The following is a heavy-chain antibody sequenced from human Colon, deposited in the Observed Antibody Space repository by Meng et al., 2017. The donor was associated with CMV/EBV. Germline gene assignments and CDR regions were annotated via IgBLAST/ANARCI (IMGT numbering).Heavy chain of an antibody. D-gene: IGHD2/OR15-2a*01. CDR3: AKRGTGASYFAMDV. V-gene: IGHV3-23*01. CDR1: GFTFSNYA. J-gene: IGHJ6*02. Sequence: GESLKISCAASGFTFSNYAMTWVRQAPGKGLEWVAGISGNGGSTYYADAVKGRFTISRDNSKNTLSLEMNSLRVEDTALYYCAKRGTGASYFAMDVWGQGTTVTVSS. CDR2: ISGNGGST.